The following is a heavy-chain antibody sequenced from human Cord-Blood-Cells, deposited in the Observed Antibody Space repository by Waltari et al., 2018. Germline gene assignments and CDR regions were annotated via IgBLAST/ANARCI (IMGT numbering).Heavy chain of an antibody. J-gene: IGHJ4*02. Sequence: EVQLVESGGGLVQPGGSLRLSCAASGFTFSSYWMHWVRQAPGKGRVGVSRIDSDGSSTSYADAVNVRFTISRDNAKNTLYLQMNSLRAEDTAVYYCASYDSSGYYFDYWGQGTLVTVSS. CDR1: GFTFSSYW. CDR3: ASYDSSGYYFDY. CDR2: IDSDGSST. V-gene: IGHV3-74*01. D-gene: IGHD3-22*01.